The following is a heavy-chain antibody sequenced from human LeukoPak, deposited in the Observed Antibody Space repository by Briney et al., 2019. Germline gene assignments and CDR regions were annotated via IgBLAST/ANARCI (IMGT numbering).Heavy chain of an antibody. J-gene: IGHJ4*02. D-gene: IGHD6-19*01. CDR3: VRDRGGSGWYYFDY. CDR1: GFTFSIYA. CDR2: ISYNGSQI. Sequence: GRSLRLSCAASGFTFSIYAMHWVRQAPGKGLEHVSGISYNGSQIYYGNSVKDRFTISRDNAKNTVYLQMASLRVDDMAVYYCVRDRGGSGWYYFDYWGQGTLVTVSS. V-gene: IGHV3-64*01.